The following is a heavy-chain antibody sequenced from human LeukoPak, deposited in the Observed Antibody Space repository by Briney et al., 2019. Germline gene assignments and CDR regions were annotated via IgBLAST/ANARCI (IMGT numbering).Heavy chain of an antibody. Sequence: ASVKVSCKASGYPFTGYYMHWVRQAPGQGLEWMGGIIPIFGTANYAQKFQGRVTVTTDESTSTAYMELSSLRSEDTAVYYCVNAGYDFAVGVVTQYFQHWGQGTLVTVSS. CDR2: IIPIFGTA. CDR3: VNAGYDFAVGVVTQYFQH. CDR1: GYPFTGYY. V-gene: IGHV1-69*05. J-gene: IGHJ1*01. D-gene: IGHD3-3*01.